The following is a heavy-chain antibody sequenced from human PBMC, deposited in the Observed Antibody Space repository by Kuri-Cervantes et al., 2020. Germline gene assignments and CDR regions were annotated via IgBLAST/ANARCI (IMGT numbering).Heavy chain of an antibody. CDR1: GGSFSDYY. Sequence: SQTLSLTCAVYGGSFSDYYWNWIRQPPGKGLEWIGEINHSGSTNYNPSLKSRVTISVDTSKNQFSLKLSSVTAADTAVYYCARQEGEDGESYWGQGTLVTVSS. CDR3: ARQEGEDGESY. J-gene: IGHJ4*02. V-gene: IGHV4-34*01. CDR2: INHSGST. D-gene: IGHD4-17*01.